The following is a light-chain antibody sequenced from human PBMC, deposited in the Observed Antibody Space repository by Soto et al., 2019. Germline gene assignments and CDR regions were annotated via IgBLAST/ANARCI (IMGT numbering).Light chain of an antibody. J-gene: IGKJ5*01. Sequence: DIQLTQSPSLLSASEGDRVTLTCRASQGISSNLAWYQQKPGQAPKLLIYAASSLQSGVPSRFSGSGSGKEFTLTISSLQPEDFATYYCQQFNSYPITFGQGTRLEIK. CDR2: AAS. V-gene: IGKV1-9*01. CDR1: QGISSN. CDR3: QQFNSYPIT.